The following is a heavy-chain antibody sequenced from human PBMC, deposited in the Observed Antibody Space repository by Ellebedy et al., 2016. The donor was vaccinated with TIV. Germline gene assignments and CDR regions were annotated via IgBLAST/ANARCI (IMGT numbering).Heavy chain of an antibody. CDR3: ARGPMYYDFWSGYWAVAGTGDY. CDR1: GFTFSDYY. D-gene: IGHD3-3*01. CDR2: ISSSSSYT. J-gene: IGHJ4*02. Sequence: GESLKISCAASGFTFSDYYMSWIRQAPGKGLEWVSYISSSSSYTNYADSVKGRFTISSDNAKNSLYLQMNSLRAEDTAVYYCARGPMYYDFWSGYWAVAGTGDYWGQGTLVTVSS. V-gene: IGHV3-11*06.